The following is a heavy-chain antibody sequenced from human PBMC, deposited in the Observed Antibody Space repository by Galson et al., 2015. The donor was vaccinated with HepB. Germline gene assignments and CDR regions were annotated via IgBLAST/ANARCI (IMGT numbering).Heavy chain of an antibody. Sequence: SETLSLTCAVSGGSISSTYYSWGWIRQPPGKGLVWIGTMYYSGGTYYNPSLMTRVTMSVDTSKMHFSLKLSSVTAADTAVYYCASQWDTNGYYYAWGQGILVTVSS. J-gene: IGHJ4*02. D-gene: IGHD3-10*01. CDR1: GGSISSTYYS. CDR3: ASQWDTNGYYYA. CDR2: MYYSGGT. V-gene: IGHV4-39*02.